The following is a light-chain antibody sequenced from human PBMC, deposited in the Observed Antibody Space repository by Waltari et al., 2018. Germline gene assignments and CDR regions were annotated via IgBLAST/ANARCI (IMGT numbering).Light chain of an antibody. J-gene: IGKJ4*01. CDR1: QSISSD. V-gene: IGKV1-39*01. CDR2: GTS. CDR3: QQSYSTPPT. Sequence: DIQMTQSPSSLSAYLGDGVTITCRASQSISSDLNWYQQKPGKSPKLLISGTSNLQSGGPSGFSGGGSGTDSNHIINSLQRLDSAIHYSQQSYSTPPTLRGGTTVEI.